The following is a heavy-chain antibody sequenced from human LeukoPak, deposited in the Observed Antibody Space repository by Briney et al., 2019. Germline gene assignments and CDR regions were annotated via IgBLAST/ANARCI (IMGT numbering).Heavy chain of an antibody. Sequence: SETLSLTSTMPGGSLSDYSISAYYWNWIRQPPGKGLEWIGEINHSGSFNSNPSLKSRATLSVDASRNRFSLRLTSVTAADTAMYYCARSLLSLRHSATWYSLDRWGQGTLVTVSS. D-gene: IGHD5-12*01. CDR2: INHSGSF. J-gene: IGHJ5*02. V-gene: IGHV4-34*01. CDR1: GGSLSDYSISAYY. CDR3: ARSLLSLRHSATWYSLDR.